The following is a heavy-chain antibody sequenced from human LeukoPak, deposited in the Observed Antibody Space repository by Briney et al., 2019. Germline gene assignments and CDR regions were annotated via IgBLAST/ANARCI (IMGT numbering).Heavy chain of an antibody. J-gene: IGHJ6*01. Sequence: PGGSLRLSCAASGFTFSSYEMSWVGRPPAGGVEWGSYIISSCGTIYYTDSVKGRFTISRDNAKNSLYLQMNTLRAEDTAVYYCAELGITMLGGVWGKGTTVTLP. V-gene: IGHV3-48*03. CDR2: IISSCGTI. D-gene: IGHD3-10*02. CDR1: GFTFSSYE. CDR3: AELGITMLGGV.